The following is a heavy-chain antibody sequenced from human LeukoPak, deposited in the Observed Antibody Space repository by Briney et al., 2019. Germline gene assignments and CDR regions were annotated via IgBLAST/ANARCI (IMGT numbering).Heavy chain of an antibody. V-gene: IGHV4-59*01. CDR1: GSSISSYY. CDR2: IYYSGST. D-gene: IGHD4-17*01. Sequence: SETLSLTCTVSGSSISSYYWSWIRQPPGKGLEWIGHIYYSGSTNHNPSLKSRVTISVDTSKNQFSLKLSSVTAADTAVYYCARGAVRRAFDIWGQGTMVTVSS. J-gene: IGHJ3*02. CDR3: ARGAVRRAFDI.